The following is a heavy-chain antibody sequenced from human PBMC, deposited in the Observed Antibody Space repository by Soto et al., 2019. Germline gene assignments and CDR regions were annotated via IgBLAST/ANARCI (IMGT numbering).Heavy chain of an antibody. CDR1: GFTFNDYW. J-gene: IGHJ6*02. Sequence: EVHLVESGGGLVQPGGFLRLSCVASGFTFNDYWMHWVRQAPGKGLVWVSRLNSDGSSGYYGDSMKGRFTISRDNAKNTLYLQINSLRDEDTAVYYCARGLKYKYGMDVWGQGTTVTVSS. D-gene: IGHD1-20*01. CDR2: LNSDGSSG. V-gene: IGHV3-74*01. CDR3: ARGLKYKYGMDV.